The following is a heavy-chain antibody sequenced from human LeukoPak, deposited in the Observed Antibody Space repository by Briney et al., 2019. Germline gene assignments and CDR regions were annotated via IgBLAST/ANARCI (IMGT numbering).Heavy chain of an antibody. CDR3: ARGIRFLEWLSGFDY. V-gene: IGHV3-20*04. Sequence: GGSLRLSCAASGFTFDDYGMSWVRQVPGKGLEWVSGINWNGGSTGYADSVKGRFTISRDNAKNSLYLQMDSLKVEDTALYYCARGIRFLEWLSGFDYWGQGTLVTVSS. D-gene: IGHD3-3*01. J-gene: IGHJ4*02. CDR2: INWNGGST. CDR1: GFTFDDYG.